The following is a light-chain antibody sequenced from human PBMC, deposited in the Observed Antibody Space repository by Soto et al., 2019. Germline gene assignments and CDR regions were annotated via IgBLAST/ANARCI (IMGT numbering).Light chain of an antibody. V-gene: IGKV3-11*01. J-gene: IGKJ4*01. CDR1: QSVSSY. CDR2: DAS. Sequence: EIVLTQSPATLTLSPGERATLSCRASQSVSSYLAWYQQKPGQAPRLLIYDASNRATGIPARFSGSGSGTDFTLTISSLEPEDLAVYYCQQRSNWPGLTFGGGTMVEI. CDR3: QQRSNWPGLT.